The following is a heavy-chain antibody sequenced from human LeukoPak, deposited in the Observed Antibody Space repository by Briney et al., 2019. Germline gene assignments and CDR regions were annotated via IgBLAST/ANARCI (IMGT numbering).Heavy chain of an antibody. V-gene: IGHV4-34*01. Sequence: SETLSLTCAVYGGSFSGYYWSWIRQPPGKGLEWIGEINHSGSTNYNPSLKSRVTISVDTSKNQFSLKLSSVTAADTAVYYRARVAAIVVVPAANLGWFDPWGQGTLVTVSS. J-gene: IGHJ5*02. CDR3: ARVAAIVVVPAANLGWFDP. CDR2: INHSGST. D-gene: IGHD2-2*01. CDR1: GGSFSGYY.